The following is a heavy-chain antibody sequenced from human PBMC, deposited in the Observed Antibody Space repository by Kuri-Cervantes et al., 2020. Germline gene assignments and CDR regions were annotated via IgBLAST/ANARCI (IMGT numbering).Heavy chain of an antibody. D-gene: IGHD3-10*01. Sequence: ASVKVSCKASGYTFTSYDVNWVRQAPGQGLEWMGRMNPISGNTGYAQKFQGRVTMTRNNSINTAYMELSSLRSEDTAMYYCARELIYDSENYYKGLDYWAQGTLVTVSS. J-gene: IGHJ4*02. CDR2: MNPISGNT. CDR3: ARELIYDSENYYKGLDY. V-gene: IGHV1-8*02. CDR1: GYTFTSYD.